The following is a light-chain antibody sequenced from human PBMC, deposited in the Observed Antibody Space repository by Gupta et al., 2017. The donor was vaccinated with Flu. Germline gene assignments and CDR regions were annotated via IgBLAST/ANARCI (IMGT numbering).Light chain of an antibody. J-gene: IGKJ4*01. V-gene: IGKV3-20*01. CDR2: VAS. CDR3: RRDGTPPPLT. Sequence: EIVFTQSPPTLSVSPGERATRSCRASQYGSKSYLAWYQHKPGQAPRLLIYVASSRATGIPDRFSGSGSGTDFTLTISRLVPEDFAVFYCRRDGTPPPLTFGGGTKVEIK. CDR1: QYGSKSY.